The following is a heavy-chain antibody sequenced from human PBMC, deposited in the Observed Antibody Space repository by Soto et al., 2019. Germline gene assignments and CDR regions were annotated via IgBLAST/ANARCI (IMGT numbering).Heavy chain of an antibody. CDR2: ISGSGGST. CDR1: GFTFSSYA. V-gene: IGHV3-23*01. CDR3: SISWYEGLFDD. Sequence: EVQLLESGGGLVQPGGSLRLSCAASGFTFSSYAMSWVRQAPGKGLEWGSAISGSGGSTYYADSVKGRFTISRDNSKNTLYLQMNSLRAEDTAVYYCSISWYEGLFDDWGQGTLVTVSS. D-gene: IGHD6-13*01. J-gene: IGHJ4*02.